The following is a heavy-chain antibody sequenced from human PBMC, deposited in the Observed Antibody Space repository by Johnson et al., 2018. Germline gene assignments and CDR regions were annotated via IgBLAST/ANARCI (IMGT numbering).Heavy chain of an antibody. J-gene: IGHJ6*02. D-gene: IGHD3-16*01. CDR1: GFNFNIYW. V-gene: IGHV3-74*01. CDR2: IYSDESNT. Sequence: EVQLVETGGDLVQPGGSLRLSCAASGFNFNIYWMHWVRQAPGKGLEWVSRIYSDESNTNYADSGKGRFTISRDNAKNTVYLQMNSLRDEDTAVYHCAAGGGLDFWGQWTTVTVSS. CDR3: AAGGGLDF.